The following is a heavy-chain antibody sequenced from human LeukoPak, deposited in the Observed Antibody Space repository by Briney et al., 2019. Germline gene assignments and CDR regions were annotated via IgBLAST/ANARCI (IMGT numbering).Heavy chain of an antibody. CDR3: ARNILFAFDI. V-gene: IGHV3-53*01. D-gene: IGHD2/OR15-2a*01. J-gene: IGHJ3*02. CDR1: GLTVSSSY. Sequence: GGSLRLSCAASGLTVSSSYMSWVRQAPGKGLEWVSIIYNDGSTYYTDSMKGRFTISRDNSKNTLYLQVNSLRAEDTAMYYCARNILFAFDIWGQGTMVTVSS. CDR2: IYNDGST.